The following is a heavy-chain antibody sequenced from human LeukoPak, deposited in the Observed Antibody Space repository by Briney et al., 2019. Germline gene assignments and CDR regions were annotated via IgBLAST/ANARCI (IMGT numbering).Heavy chain of an antibody. D-gene: IGHD3-9*01. CDR1: GFTFSNAG. V-gene: IGHV3-15*01. Sequence: GGSLRLSCAASGFTFSNAGMSWVSQAPGKGLQWFDRIKSKTDGGTTDYAAPVKGRFTISRDDSKNTLYLQMNSLKTEDTAVFFQAAGGIRYLHWPPPPGYYYYGMDVWGKGSTVTVSS. J-gene: IGHJ6*04. CDR2: IKSKTDGGTT. CDR3: AAGGIRYLHWPPPPGYYYYGMDV.